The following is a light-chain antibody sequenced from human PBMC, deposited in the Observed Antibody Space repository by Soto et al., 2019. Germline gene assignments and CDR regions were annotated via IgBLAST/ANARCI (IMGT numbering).Light chain of an antibody. Sequence: EIVLTQSPGTLSLSPGEGATLSCRASQSVSSSYIAWYQQRPGQPPSLLIYGASTRATGIPDRFSGSGSGTHFTLTISRLETGDFAVSYCQHFGGTTFTFGQGTRLEIK. V-gene: IGKV3-20*01. CDR1: QSVSSSY. CDR3: QHFGGTTFT. J-gene: IGKJ5*01. CDR2: GAS.